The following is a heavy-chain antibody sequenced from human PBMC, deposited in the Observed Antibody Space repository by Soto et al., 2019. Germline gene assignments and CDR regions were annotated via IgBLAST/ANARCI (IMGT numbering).Heavy chain of an antibody. CDR3: AKQRGYNSGFFDY. V-gene: IGHV3-23*01. D-gene: IGHD6-19*01. CDR1: GFTFANYA. CDR2: VSGSGGST. J-gene: IGHJ4*02. Sequence: PGGSLRLSCAASGFTFANYAMSWVRQAPGTGLEWVSAVSGSGGSTNYADSVKGRFTISREYSKNTLYLQMNSLRAEDTAVYYCAKQRGYNSGFFDYWSQGTLVTVSS.